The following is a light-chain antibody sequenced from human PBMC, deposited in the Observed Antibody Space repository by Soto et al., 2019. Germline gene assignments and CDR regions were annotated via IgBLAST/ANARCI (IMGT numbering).Light chain of an antibody. CDR3: QQSYSTPRT. Sequence: DIQMTQSPSSLSASVGDRVTITCRASQSISNSVNWYRQKPGRAPNLLIYTASSLQSGVPSRFSGSGSGTDFTLTISSLQPEDFATYYCQQSYSTPRTCGQGTKVEIK. CDR2: TAS. V-gene: IGKV1-39*01. J-gene: IGKJ1*01. CDR1: QSISNS.